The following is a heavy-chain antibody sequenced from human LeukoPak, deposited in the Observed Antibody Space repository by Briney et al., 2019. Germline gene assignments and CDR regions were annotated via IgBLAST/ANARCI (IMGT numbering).Heavy chain of an antibody. Sequence: GGSLRLSCAGSGLTFSSYAMSWVRQAPGQGLEGVSVISDSGDYTSYADSVRGRFTISRDNSRNPLSLQMISLRPEDTPVYYCAKDTSIGKYCTTGVCSPFDYWGQGTLVTVSS. CDR1: GLTFSSYA. CDR2: ISDSGDYT. V-gene: IGHV3-23*01. J-gene: IGHJ4*02. D-gene: IGHD2-8*01. CDR3: AKDTSIGKYCTTGVCSPFDY.